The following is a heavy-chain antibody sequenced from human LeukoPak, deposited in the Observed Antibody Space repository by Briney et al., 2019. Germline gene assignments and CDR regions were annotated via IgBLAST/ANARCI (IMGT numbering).Heavy chain of an antibody. CDR3: ARDKDEDIVVVVAAADAFDI. CDR2: IIPDSGGT. D-gene: IGHD2-15*01. J-gene: IGHJ3*02. Sequence: ASVKVSCKASGYILTEYHVHWVRQAPGQGLEWMGFIIPDSGGTTYQHKFQGRVTMTRDTSISTFYMELSSLRPDDTAVYYCARDKDEDIVVVVAAADAFDIWGQGTMVTVSS. V-gene: IGHV1-2*02. CDR1: GYILTEYH.